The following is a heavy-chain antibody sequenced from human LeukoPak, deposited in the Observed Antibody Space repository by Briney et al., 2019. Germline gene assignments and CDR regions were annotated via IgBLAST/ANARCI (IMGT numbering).Heavy chain of an antibody. CDR2: WYYNGDT. D-gene: IGHD4-11*01. CDR1: GGSISSYY. Sequence: SETLSLTCSVSGGSISSYYWSWIRQPPGKGLEWIGYWYYNGDTNYNPSLKSRVIVSADTSKNQIALKLSSVTAADTAVYYCARDRRYSPSYYYYMDVWGKGTTVTVSS. J-gene: IGHJ6*03. V-gene: IGHV4-59*01. CDR3: ARDRRYSPSYYYYMDV.